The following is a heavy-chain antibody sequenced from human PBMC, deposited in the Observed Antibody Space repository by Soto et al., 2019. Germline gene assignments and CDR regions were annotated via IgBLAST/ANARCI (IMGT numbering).Heavy chain of an antibody. J-gene: IGHJ5*02. Sequence: PSETLSLTCTVSGGSISSGDYYWSWIRQPPGKGLEWIGYSYSSGSTYYNPSLKSRVSISIDTSKNQFSLRLSSVTAADTAVYYCERARATDAIHHTWFDTWGQGTLVTVSS. CDR2: SYSSGST. D-gene: IGHD2-2*02. CDR1: GGSISSGDYY. CDR3: ERARATDAIHHTWFDT. V-gene: IGHV4-30-4*01.